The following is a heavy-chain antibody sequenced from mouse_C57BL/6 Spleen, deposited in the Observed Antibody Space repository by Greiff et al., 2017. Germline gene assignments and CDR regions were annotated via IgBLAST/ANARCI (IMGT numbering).Heavy chain of an antibody. CDR2: IYPCDGGT. CDR3: ESDSDYEAWFAY. V-gene: IGHV1-80*01. D-gene: IGHD2-5*01. Sequence: VHLQQSGAELVKPGASVKISCKASGYAFSSYWMNWVKQRPGTGLEWIGKIYPCDGGTTYHGKFKGKATLTADKSSSTAYMQLSSLTSEDAEVYVCESDSDYEAWFAYWGQGTLVTVSA. CDR1: GYAFSSYW. J-gene: IGHJ3*01.